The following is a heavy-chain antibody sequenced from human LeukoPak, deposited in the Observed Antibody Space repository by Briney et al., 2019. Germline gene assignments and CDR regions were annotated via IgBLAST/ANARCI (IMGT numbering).Heavy chain of an antibody. CDR2: INPNSGGT. CDR3: ARRIRTIFGVVIMHLDY. D-gene: IGHD3-3*01. J-gene: IGHJ4*02. V-gene: IGHV1-2*02. Sequence: ASGKVSCKASGYTFTCYYMHWVRQAPGQGLEWMGWINPNSGGTNYAQKFQGRVTMTRDTSISTAYMELSRLRSDDTAVYYCARRIRTIFGVVIMHLDYWGQGTLVTVSS. CDR1: GYTFTCYY.